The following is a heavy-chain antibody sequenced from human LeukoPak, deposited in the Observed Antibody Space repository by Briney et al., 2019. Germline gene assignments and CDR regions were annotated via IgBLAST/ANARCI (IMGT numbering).Heavy chain of an antibody. CDR1: GFTFSSYW. V-gene: IGHV3-7*01. CDR3: ARVRTYDSSGYSY. D-gene: IGHD3-22*01. CDR2: IKQDGSEK. J-gene: IGHJ4*02. Sequence: GGSLRLSCAASGFTFSSYWMSWVRQAPGKGLEWVANIKQDGSEKYYVDSVKGRFTISRDNAKNSLYLQMNSLRAEDTAVYYCARVRTYDSSGYSYWGQGTLVTVSS.